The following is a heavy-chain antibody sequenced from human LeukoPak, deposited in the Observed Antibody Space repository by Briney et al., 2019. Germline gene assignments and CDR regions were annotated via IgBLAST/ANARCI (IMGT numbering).Heavy chain of an antibody. Sequence: ASVKVSCKASGYTFTGYYMHWVRQAPGQGLKWMGWINSNTGNPTYAQGFTGRFVFSLDTSVSTAYLQISSLKAEDTAVYYCARGEYSASWYTPHGMAVWGQGTTVTVSS. V-gene: IGHV7-4-1*02. D-gene: IGHD6-13*01. CDR1: GYTFTGYY. J-gene: IGHJ6*02. CDR3: ARGEYSASWYTPHGMAV. CDR2: INSNTGNP.